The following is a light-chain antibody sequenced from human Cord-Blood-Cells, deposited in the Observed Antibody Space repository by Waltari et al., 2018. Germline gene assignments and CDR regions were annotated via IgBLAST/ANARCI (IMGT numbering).Light chain of an antibody. CDR3: YSAADNNLV. CDR1: VLANKY. Sequence: SYELTQPSSVSVSPGQTARITCSGDVLANKYARWFQQTPGQAPVLVIYKDSERPSGIPERFSGSSSGTTVTLTISGAQVEDEADYYCYSAADNNLVFGGGTKLTVL. V-gene: IGLV3-27*01. CDR2: KDS. J-gene: IGLJ2*01.